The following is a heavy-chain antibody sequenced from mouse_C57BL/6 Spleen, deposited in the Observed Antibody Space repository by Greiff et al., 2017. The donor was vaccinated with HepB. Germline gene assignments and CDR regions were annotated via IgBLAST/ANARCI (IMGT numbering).Heavy chain of an antibody. D-gene: IGHD2-4*01. V-gene: IGHV1-19*01. CDR2: INPYNGGT. Sequence: VQLQQSGPVLVKPGASVKMSCKASGYTFTDYYMNWVKQSHGKSLEWIGVINPYNGGTSYNQKFKGKATLTVDKSSSTAYMELNSLTSEDSAVYYCARRGGYDYDEGYAMDYWGQGTSVTVSS. CDR1: GYTFTDYY. CDR3: ARRGGYDYDEGYAMDY. J-gene: IGHJ4*01.